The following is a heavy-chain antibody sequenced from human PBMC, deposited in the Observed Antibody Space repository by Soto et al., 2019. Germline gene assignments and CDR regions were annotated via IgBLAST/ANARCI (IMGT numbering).Heavy chain of an antibody. CDR1: GFTVSSNY. J-gene: IGHJ4*02. CDR2: IYSGGST. D-gene: IGHD6-13*01. V-gene: IGHV3-53*01. Sequence: TGGSLRLSCAASGFTVSSNYMSWVRQAPGKGLEWVSVIYSGGSTYYADSVKGRFTISRDNSKNTLYLQMNSLRAEDTAVYYCASGTFIAAGQDFDYWGQGTLVTVSS. CDR3: ASGTFIAAGQDFDY.